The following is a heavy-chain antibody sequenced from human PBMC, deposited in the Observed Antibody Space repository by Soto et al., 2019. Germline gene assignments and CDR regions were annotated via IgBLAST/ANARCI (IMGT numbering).Heavy chain of an antibody. D-gene: IGHD4-17*01. J-gene: IGHJ4*02. Sequence: PSETLSLTCTVSGGSISSYYWSWIRQPPGKGLEWIGYIYYSGSPNYNPSLKIRVTISVDTSKNQFSLKLSSVTAADTSVYYCASRYGGTLAYGVQGTLVTVSS. CDR1: GGSISSYY. V-gene: IGHV4-59*08. CDR2: IYYSGSP. CDR3: ASRYGGTLAY.